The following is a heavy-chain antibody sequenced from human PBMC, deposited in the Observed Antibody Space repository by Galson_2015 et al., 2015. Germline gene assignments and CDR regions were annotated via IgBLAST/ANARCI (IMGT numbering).Heavy chain of an antibody. Sequence: SLRLSCAASGFTFSSYAMSWVRQAPGKGLEWVSAISGSGGSTYYADSVKGRFTISRDNSKNTLYLQMNSLRAEDTAVYYCAKSSGYYDSSGQDFYYYYYYGMDVWGQGTTVTVSS. CDR1: GFTFSSYA. J-gene: IGHJ6*02. D-gene: IGHD3-22*01. CDR3: AKSSGYYDSSGQDFYYYYYYGMDV. CDR2: ISGSGGST. V-gene: IGHV3-23*01.